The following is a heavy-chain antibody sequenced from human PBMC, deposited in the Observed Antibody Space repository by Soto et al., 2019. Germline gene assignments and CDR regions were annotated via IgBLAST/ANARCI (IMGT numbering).Heavy chain of an antibody. Sequence: GGSLRLSCAASGFTFSSYGMHWVRQAPGKGLEWVAVISYDGSNKYYADSVKGRFTISRDNSKNTLYLQMNSLRAEDTAVYYCAKDLRGGYSGYSFWFDPWGQGTLVTVSS. CDR1: GFTFSSYG. CDR2: ISYDGSNK. J-gene: IGHJ5*02. V-gene: IGHV3-30*18. D-gene: IGHD5-12*01. CDR3: AKDLRGGYSGYSFWFDP.